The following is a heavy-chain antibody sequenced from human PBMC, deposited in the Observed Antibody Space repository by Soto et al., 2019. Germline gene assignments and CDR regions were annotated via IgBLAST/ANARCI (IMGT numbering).Heavy chain of an antibody. Sequence: ASVKVSCKASGYTFTIYAMHWVRQAPGQRLEWMGWINAGNGNTKYSQKFQGRVTITRDTSASTAYMELSSLRSEDTAVYYCAMSIVVVTAADYWGQGTLVTVSS. CDR1: GYTFTIYA. CDR2: INAGNGNT. J-gene: IGHJ4*02. CDR3: AMSIVVVTAADY. D-gene: IGHD2-21*02. V-gene: IGHV1-3*01.